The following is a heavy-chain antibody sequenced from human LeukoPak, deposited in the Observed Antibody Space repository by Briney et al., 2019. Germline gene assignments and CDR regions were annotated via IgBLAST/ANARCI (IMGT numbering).Heavy chain of an antibody. D-gene: IGHD3-22*01. V-gene: IGHV3-23*01. CDR1: GFTFSSYA. CDR2: ISGSGGST. J-gene: IGHJ1*01. Sequence: GGSLRLSCAASGFTFSSYAMNWVRQAPGKGLEWVSSISGSGGSTYYADSVKGRFTIARDNSKSTLYLQMNSLRAEDTAVYYCAQDLYYYDSSGYYVKYFQHWGQGTLVTVSS. CDR3: AQDLYYYDSSGYYVKYFQH.